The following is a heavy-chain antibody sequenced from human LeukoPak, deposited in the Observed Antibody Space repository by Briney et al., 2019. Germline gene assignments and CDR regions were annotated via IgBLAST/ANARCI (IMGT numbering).Heavy chain of an antibody. J-gene: IGHJ4*02. Sequence: ASVKVSCKASGYTFTGYYMHWVRQAPGQGLEWMGWINPNSGGTNYAQKFQGWVTMTRDTSISTAYMELGSLRSEDTAVYYCASGYSGYDPFDYWGQGTLVTVSS. CDR1: GYTFTGYY. D-gene: IGHD5-12*01. CDR3: ASGYSGYDPFDY. CDR2: INPNSGGT. V-gene: IGHV1-2*04.